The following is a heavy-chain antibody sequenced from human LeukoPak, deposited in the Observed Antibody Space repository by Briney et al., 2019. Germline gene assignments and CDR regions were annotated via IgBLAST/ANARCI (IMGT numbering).Heavy chain of an antibody. Sequence: GGSLRLSCAASGFTFSSYGMHWVRKAPGKGLEWVAVIWYDGSNKYYADSVKGRFTISRDNSKNTLYLQMNSLRAEDTAVYYCARDQQGAVARHYYYGMDVWGQGTTVTVSS. D-gene: IGHD6-19*01. CDR1: GFTFSSYG. V-gene: IGHV3-33*01. CDR2: IWYDGSNK. CDR3: ARDQQGAVARHYYYGMDV. J-gene: IGHJ6*02.